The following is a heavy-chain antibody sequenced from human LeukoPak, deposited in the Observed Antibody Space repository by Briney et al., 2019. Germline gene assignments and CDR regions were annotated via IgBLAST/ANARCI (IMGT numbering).Heavy chain of an antibody. CDR2: ISGRDGRT. D-gene: IGHD6-13*01. V-gene: IGHV3-23*01. Sequence: GGSLRLSCSVSGLTFYTYAMSWVRQAPGKGLEWVSAISGRDGRTYYTDSVKGRFTISRDNSKNTLYLQMNSLRAEDTAVYYCSTSPSFGSSWYQFNYWGQGALVTVSS. CDR1: GLTFYTYA. J-gene: IGHJ4*02. CDR3: STSPSFGSSWYQFNY.